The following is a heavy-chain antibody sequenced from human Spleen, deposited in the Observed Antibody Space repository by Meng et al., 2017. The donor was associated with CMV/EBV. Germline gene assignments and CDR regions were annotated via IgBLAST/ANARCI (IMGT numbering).Heavy chain of an antibody. D-gene: IGHD3-16*01. CDR2: ISSSSSYI. CDR3: ACHGTWAPTDY. V-gene: IGHV3-21*01. Sequence: GGSLRLSCAASGFTFSSYSMNWVRQAPGKGLEWVSSISSSSSYIYYADSVKGRFTISRDNAKNSLYLQMNSLRAEDTAVCYCACHGTWAPTDYWGQGTLVTVSS. J-gene: IGHJ4*02. CDR1: GFTFSSYS.